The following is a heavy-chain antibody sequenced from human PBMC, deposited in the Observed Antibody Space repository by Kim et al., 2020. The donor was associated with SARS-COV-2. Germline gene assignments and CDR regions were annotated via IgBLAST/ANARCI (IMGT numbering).Heavy chain of an antibody. CDR3: ARDSIAAAPYYFDY. Sequence: TPSLKSRVTMSVATSKNQFSLKLSSVTAADTAVYYCARDSIAAAPYYFDYWGQGTLVTVSS. V-gene: IGHV4-4*07. J-gene: IGHJ4*02. D-gene: IGHD6-13*01.